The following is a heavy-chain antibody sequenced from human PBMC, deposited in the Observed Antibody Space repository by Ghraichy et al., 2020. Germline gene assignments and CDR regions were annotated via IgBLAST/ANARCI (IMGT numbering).Heavy chain of an antibody. CDR1: GYTFTNYG. V-gene: IGHV1-18*01. Sequence: ASEKVSCKASGYTFTNYGTNYGISWVRQAPGQGLEWMGWINAYNGNTNYAQKLQGRVTMTTDISTSTAYMELRSLRSDDTAVYYCARVPYGDYAIDPWGQGTLVTVSS. CDR2: INAYNGNT. J-gene: IGHJ5*02. D-gene: IGHD4-17*01. CDR3: ARVPYGDYAIDP.